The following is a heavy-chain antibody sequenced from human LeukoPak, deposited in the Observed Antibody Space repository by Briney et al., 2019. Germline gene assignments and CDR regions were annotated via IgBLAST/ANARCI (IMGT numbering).Heavy chain of an antibody. D-gene: IGHD2-2*01. CDR3: ARGPLIPAAPHQYFDY. CDR1: GFTFSSYA. Sequence: GGSLRLSCAASGFTFSSYAMHWVRQAPGKGLEWVAVISYDGSNKYYADSVKGRFTISRDNSKNTLYLQMNSLRAEDAAVYYCARGPLIPAAPHQYFDYWGQGTLVTVSS. J-gene: IGHJ4*02. CDR2: ISYDGSNK. V-gene: IGHV3-30-3*01.